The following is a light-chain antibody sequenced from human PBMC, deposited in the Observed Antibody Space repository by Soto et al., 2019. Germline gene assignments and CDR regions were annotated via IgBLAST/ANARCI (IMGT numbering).Light chain of an antibody. CDR3: QQYDIASG. Sequence: EIVMTQSPVTLSVSPGERATLSCRASQSVSTNLAWYQQKPGQAPRLLMYGASTRATGIPARFSGSGSGTEFTLTISILQSEDFAVYYCQQYDIASGFGGGTRVEI. V-gene: IGKV3-15*01. J-gene: IGKJ4*01. CDR1: QSVSTN. CDR2: GAS.